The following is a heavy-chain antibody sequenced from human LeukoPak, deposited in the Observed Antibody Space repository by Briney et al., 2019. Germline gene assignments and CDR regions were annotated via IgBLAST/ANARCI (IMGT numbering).Heavy chain of an antibody. D-gene: IGHD2-15*01. CDR3: ARDGKGYCSGGSCYNAFDI. CDR2: IIPIFGTA. J-gene: IGHJ3*02. CDR1: GGTFSSYA. V-gene: IGHV1-69*01. Sequence: SVKLSCKASGGTFSSYAISWVRQAPGQGLEWMGGIIPIFGTANYAQKFQGRVTITADESTSTAYMELSSLRSEDTAVYYCARDGKGYCSGGSCYNAFDIWGQGTMVTVSS.